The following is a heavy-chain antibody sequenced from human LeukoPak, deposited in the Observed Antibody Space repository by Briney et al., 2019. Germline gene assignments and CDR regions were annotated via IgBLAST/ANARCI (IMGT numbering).Heavy chain of an antibody. V-gene: IGHV4-34*01. CDR3: ARAQWLGPPDY. CDR1: GGSFSGYY. J-gene: IGHJ4*02. D-gene: IGHD6-19*01. CDR2: INHSGST. Sequence: PSETLSLTCAVSGGSFSGYYWSWIRQPPGKGLEWIGEINHSGSTNYNPSLKSRVTISVDTSKNQFSLKLSSVTAADTAVYYCARAQWLGPPDYWGQGTLVTVSS.